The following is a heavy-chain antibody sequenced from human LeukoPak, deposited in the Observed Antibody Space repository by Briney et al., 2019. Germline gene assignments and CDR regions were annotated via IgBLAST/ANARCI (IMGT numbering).Heavy chain of an antibody. CDR2: IQDRGST. D-gene: IGHD6-19*01. J-gene: IGHJ4*02. CDR1: GTSMSNSY. V-gene: IGHV4-4*07. CDR3: TRGQWLDVWDF. Sequence: SETLSLTCTVSGTSMSNSYWSWVRQPAGKGLEWIGHIQDRGSTIYNPSLGSRVTMSLDTPKNQFSLKLNSVTAADTAVYYCTRGQWLDVWDFWGQGTLVTVSS.